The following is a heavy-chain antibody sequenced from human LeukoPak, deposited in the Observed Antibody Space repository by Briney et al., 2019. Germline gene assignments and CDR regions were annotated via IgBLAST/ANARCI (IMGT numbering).Heavy chain of an antibody. D-gene: IGHD3-22*01. Sequence: GGSLRLSCAASGFTFSTYGMSWVRQAPGKGLEWLSDISYSDTAKYYADSVKGRFTISRDNAENSLHLQMNSLRDEDTAVYYCASYFDRSGFYRDAFDVWGQGTMVTVSS. CDR1: GFTFSTYG. V-gene: IGHV3-48*02. J-gene: IGHJ3*01. CDR3: ASYFDRSGFYRDAFDV. CDR2: ISYSDTAK.